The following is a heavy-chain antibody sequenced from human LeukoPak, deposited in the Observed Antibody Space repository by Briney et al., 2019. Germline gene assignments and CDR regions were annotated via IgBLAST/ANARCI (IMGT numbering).Heavy chain of an antibody. D-gene: IGHD6-13*01. Sequence: GRSLRLSCAGSGFTFNMYGMHWVRQAPGKGLEWMAVISFDGNNIYYADSVKGRFTISRDNSKNTLSLQMNSLRLEDTAVYYCAKGGAISSTFRFDPWGQGTLVSVSS. V-gene: IGHV3-30*18. J-gene: IGHJ5*02. CDR2: ISFDGNNI. CDR1: GFTFNMYG. CDR3: AKGGAISSTFRFDP.